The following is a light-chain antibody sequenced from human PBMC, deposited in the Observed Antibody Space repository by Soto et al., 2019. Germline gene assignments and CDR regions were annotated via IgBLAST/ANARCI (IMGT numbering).Light chain of an antibody. Sequence: DIQMTQSPSPLSASVGDIVTITCRASQSISSWLAWYQQKPGKAPKLLIYKASSLESGVPSRFSGSGSGTEFTLTISSLQPADFATYYCQQYNSYSQTFGQGTKVEIK. J-gene: IGKJ1*01. V-gene: IGKV1-5*03. CDR2: KAS. CDR3: QQYNSYSQT. CDR1: QSISSW.